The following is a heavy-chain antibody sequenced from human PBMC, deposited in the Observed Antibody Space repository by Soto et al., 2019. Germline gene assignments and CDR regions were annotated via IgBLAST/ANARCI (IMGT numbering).Heavy chain of an antibody. Sequence: SETLSLTCTVSGGSISSSSYYWGWIRQPPGKGLEWIGSIYYSGSTYYNPSLKSRVTISVDTSKNQFSLKLSSVTAADTAVYYCARLHGSDWGLLLNYFDYWGQGTLVTVSS. D-gene: IGHD2-15*01. CDR1: GGSISSSSYY. V-gene: IGHV4-39*01. CDR3: ARLHGSDWGLLLNYFDY. CDR2: IYYSGST. J-gene: IGHJ4*02.